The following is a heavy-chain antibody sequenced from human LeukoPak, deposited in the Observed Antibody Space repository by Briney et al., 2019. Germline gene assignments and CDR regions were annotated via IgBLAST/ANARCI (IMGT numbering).Heavy chain of an antibody. D-gene: IGHD4-17*01. V-gene: IGHV3-23*01. CDR3: AKDPTPKTTVTTFYAFDI. Sequence: PGGSLRLSCAASGFTFSSYAMSWVRQAPGKGLEWVSAISGSGGSTYYADSVKGRFTISRDNSKNTLYLQMNSLRAEDTAVYYCAKDPTPKTTVTTFYAFDIWGQGTMVTVSS. CDR1: GFTFSSYA. CDR2: ISGSGGST. J-gene: IGHJ3*02.